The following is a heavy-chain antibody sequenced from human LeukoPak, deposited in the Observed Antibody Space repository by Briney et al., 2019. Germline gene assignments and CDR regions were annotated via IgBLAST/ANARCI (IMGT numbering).Heavy chain of an antibody. CDR2: IYYSGST. CDR3: ARHIKEAFLYSSSSPPDY. CDR1: GGSISSGDFY. J-gene: IGHJ4*02. Sequence: SETLSLTCTVSGGSISSGDFYWSWIRQPPGKGLEWIGYIYYSGSTNYNPSLKSRVTISVDTSKNQFSLKLSSVTAADTAVYYCARHIKEAFLYSSSSPPDYWGQGTLVTVSS. D-gene: IGHD6-13*01. V-gene: IGHV4-30-4*08.